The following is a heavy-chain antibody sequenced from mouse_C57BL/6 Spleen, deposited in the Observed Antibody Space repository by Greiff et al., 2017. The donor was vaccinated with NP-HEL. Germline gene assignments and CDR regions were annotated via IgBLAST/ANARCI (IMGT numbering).Heavy chain of an antibody. J-gene: IGHJ1*03. Sequence: QVQLQQSGPELVKPGASVKISCKASGYAFSSSWMNWVKQRPGKGLEWIGQIYPGDGDTNYNGKFKGKATLTADKSSSTAYMQLSSLTSEDSAVYCCASGYYYYGSSFHWYVDVWGTGTTVTVSS. D-gene: IGHD1-1*01. CDR2: IYPGDGDT. CDR3: ASGYYYYGSSFHWYVDV. V-gene: IGHV1-82*01. CDR1: GYAFSSSW.